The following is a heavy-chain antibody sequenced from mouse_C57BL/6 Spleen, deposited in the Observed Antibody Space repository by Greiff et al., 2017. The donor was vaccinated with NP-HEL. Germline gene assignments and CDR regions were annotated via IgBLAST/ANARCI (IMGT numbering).Heavy chain of an antibody. Sequence: QVQLQQSGPELVKPGASVKISCKASGYAFSSSWMNWVKQRPGKGLEWIGRIYPGDGDTNYNGKFKGKATLTADKSSSTAYMQLSSLTSEDSAVYFCARFDYDYDEGGDYFDYWGQGTTLTVSS. D-gene: IGHD2-4*01. CDR3: ARFDYDYDEGGDYFDY. CDR2: IYPGDGDT. J-gene: IGHJ2*01. CDR1: GYAFSSSW. V-gene: IGHV1-82*01.